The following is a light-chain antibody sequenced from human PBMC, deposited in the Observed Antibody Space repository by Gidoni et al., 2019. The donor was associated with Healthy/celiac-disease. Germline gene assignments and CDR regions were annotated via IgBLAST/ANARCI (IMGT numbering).Light chain of an antibody. CDR3: QAWDSSTVV. J-gene: IGLJ2*01. V-gene: IGLV3-1*01. CDR1: KLGDKK. Sequence: SYELTQPPSVSVSPGQTASISCSGDKLGDKKPCWYQQKPGQSPVLVIYQNSKRPSGIPERFSGSNSGNTATLTISGTQAMDEADYYCQAWDSSTVVFGGGTKLTVL. CDR2: QNS.